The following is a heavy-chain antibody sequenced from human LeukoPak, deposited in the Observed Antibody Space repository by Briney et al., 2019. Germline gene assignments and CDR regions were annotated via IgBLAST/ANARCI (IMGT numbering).Heavy chain of an antibody. CDR2: ISGSGGST. V-gene: IGHV3-23*01. D-gene: IGHD5-24*01. CDR3: AKSAETATRLGYFDY. J-gene: IGHJ4*02. Sequence: GGSLLLSCAASGFTFSSYAMSWVRPAPGKGLEWVSAISGSGGSTYYADSVKGRFTISRDNSKNTLYLQMNSLRAEDTAVYYCAKSAETATRLGYFDYWGQGTLVTVSS. CDR1: GFTFSSYA.